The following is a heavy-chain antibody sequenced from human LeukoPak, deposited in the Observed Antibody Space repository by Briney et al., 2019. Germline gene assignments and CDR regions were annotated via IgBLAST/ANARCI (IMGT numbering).Heavy chain of an antibody. J-gene: IGHJ4*02. CDR2: IIPLFGTA. Sequence: SSVKVSCXASGGTFNSYAISWVRQAPGQGLEWMGRIIPLFGTANYAQKFQDRVTITTDEATSTAYMELSSLRSEDTAMYYCARDHYSNYDGFDYWGRGTLVTVSS. V-gene: IGHV1-69*05. CDR1: GGTFNSYA. CDR3: ARDHYSNYDGFDY. D-gene: IGHD4-11*01.